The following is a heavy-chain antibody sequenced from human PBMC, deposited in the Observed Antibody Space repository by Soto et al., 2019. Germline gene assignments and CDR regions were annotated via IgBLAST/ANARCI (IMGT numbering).Heavy chain of an antibody. CDR2: VKKDGSEM. J-gene: IGHJ4*02. CDR1: GFTFGNYY. Sequence: GSLRLSCVVSGFTFGNYYMNWVRQAPGKGLEWVASVKKDGSEMYYVDTVKGRFTVSSDNANKSVYLLMNSLRAEDTAMYYCATDVSPGRSGWYYWGQGTPVTV. CDR3: ATDVSPGRSGWYY. V-gene: IGHV3-7*05. D-gene: IGHD6-19*01.